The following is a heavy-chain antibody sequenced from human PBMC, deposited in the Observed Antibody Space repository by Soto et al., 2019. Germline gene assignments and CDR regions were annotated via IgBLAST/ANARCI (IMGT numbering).Heavy chain of an antibody. J-gene: IGHJ5*02. Sequence: SETLSLTCGVSGGSISSANWWTWVRQSPEKGLEWIGEVHHSGSTHYNPSLKSRVTISLDKSKNQFSLNLNSVTAADTAVYDCVRDYPPFTAYDYDPTCSPPWGQGTLVPVSP. D-gene: IGHD5-12*01. CDR3: VRDYPPFTAYDYDPTCSPP. V-gene: IGHV4-4*02. CDR1: GGSISSANW. CDR2: VHHSGST.